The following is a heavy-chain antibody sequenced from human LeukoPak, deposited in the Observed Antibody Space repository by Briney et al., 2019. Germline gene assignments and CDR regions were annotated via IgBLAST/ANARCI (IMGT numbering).Heavy chain of an antibody. Sequence: GGSLRLSCAASGFTFRSYDMHWVRQVTGKGLEWVSGIGTDDDTYYSDSFKGRFTISREDAKKSLYLQMNSLRGGDTAVYYCARAGDRDWYFDLWGRGTLVTVSS. CDR3: ARAGDRDWYFDL. D-gene: IGHD7-27*01. J-gene: IGHJ2*01. V-gene: IGHV3-13*01. CDR2: IGTDDDT. CDR1: GFTFRSYD.